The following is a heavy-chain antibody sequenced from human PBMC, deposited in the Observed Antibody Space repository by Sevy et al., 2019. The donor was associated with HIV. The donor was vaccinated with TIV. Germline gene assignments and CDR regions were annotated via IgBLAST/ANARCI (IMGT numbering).Heavy chain of an antibody. CDR2: INDNGRNA. CDR3: VRSRVTVTNGHNYYCMDV. Sequence: GGSLRLSCSVSGFTFSSFLMQWVRQAPGRGLEYVSAINDNGRNAYYADSVKGRFTTSRDNSKNTLYLKMSSLTGEDTAVYYCVRSRVTVTNGHNYYCMDVWGKGTTVTVSS. CDR1: GFTFSSFL. D-gene: IGHD4-17*01. V-gene: IGHV3-64D*06. J-gene: IGHJ6*03.